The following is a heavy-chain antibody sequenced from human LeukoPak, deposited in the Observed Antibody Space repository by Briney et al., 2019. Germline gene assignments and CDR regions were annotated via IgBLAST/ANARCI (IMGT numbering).Heavy chain of an antibody. D-gene: IGHD5-24*01. CDR2: IYYSGST. V-gene: IGHV4-59*01. J-gene: IGHJ4*02. CDR3: ARIRDGYNLTFDY. Sequence: PSGTLSLTCAVSGGSISSYYWSWIRQPPGKGLEWIGYIYYSGSTNYNPSLKSRVTISVDTSKNQFSLKLSSVTAADTAVYYCARIRDGYNLTFDYWGQGTLVTVSS. CDR1: GGSISSYY.